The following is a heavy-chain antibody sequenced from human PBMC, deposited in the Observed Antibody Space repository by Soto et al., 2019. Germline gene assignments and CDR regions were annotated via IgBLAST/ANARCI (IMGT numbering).Heavy chain of an antibody. V-gene: IGHV3-23*01. J-gene: IGHJ4*02. Sequence: GGSLRLSCAASGFTFRSYAMHWVRQAPGKGLEWVSAISGSGGSTYYADSVKGRSTISRDNSKNTLYLQRNSLRAEETAVYYCGPKPGVGRSRWYQTFDYWGQGTLVTVSS. D-gene: IGHD6-13*01. CDR2: ISGSGGST. CDR3: GPKPGVGRSRWYQTFDY. CDR1: GFTFRSYA.